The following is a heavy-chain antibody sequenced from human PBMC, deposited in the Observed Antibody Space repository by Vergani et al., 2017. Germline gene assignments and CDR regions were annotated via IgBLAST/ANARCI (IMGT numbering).Heavy chain of an antibody. CDR2: ISSSSSTI. Sequence: EVQLVESGGGLVQPGGSLRLSCAASGFTFSSYSMNWVRQAPGKGLEWVSYISSSSSTIYYADSVKGRFTISRDNAKNSLYLQMNSLRAEDTAVYYCASSETYYYDSSGYYPYFDYWGQGTLVTGSS. CDR3: ASSETYYYDSSGYYPYFDY. V-gene: IGHV3-48*04. J-gene: IGHJ4*02. D-gene: IGHD3-22*01. CDR1: GFTFSSYS.